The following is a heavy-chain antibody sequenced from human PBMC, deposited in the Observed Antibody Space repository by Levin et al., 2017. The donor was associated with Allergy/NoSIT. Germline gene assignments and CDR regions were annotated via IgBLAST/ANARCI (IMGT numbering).Heavy chain of an antibody. CDR2: IYSGGST. V-gene: IGHV3-53*01. CDR3: ASTSREGDFGY. CDR1: GFTVSSNY. Sequence: PGGSLRLSCAASGFTVSSNYMSWVRQAPGKGLEWVSVIYSGGSTYYADSVKGRFTISRDNSKNTLYLQMNSLRAEDTAVYYCASTSREGDFGYWGQGTLVTVSS. J-gene: IGHJ4*02. D-gene: IGHD1-26*01.